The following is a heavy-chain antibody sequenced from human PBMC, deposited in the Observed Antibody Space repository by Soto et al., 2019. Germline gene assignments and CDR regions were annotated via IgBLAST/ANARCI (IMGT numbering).Heavy chain of an antibody. J-gene: IGHJ4*02. D-gene: IGHD2-21*01. CDR2: IRNKANSYTT. CDR3: TRAGILTTPYYFDY. CDR1: GFTFSDHY. Sequence: EVHLVESGGGLVQPEGSLRLSCAASGFTFSDHYMDWVRQAPGKGLEWVGRIRNKANSYTTEYAASVKGRFTISRDDSRISLYRQMNSLKTDDTAMYYCTRAGILTTPYYFDYWGQGTLVTVSS. V-gene: IGHV3-72*01.